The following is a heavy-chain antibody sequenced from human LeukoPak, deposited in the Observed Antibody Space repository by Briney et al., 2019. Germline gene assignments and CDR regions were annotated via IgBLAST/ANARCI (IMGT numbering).Heavy chain of an antibody. CDR3: ARGYGRDGYFH. D-gene: IGHD5-24*01. V-gene: IGHV3-7*01. Sequence: GGSLRLSCAASGFTFSSYEMNWVRQAPGKGLEWVANIKQDGSEKYYVDSVKGRFTNSRDNAKNSLYLQMNSLRAEDTAVYYCARGYGRDGYFHWGQGTLVTVSS. J-gene: IGHJ4*02. CDR2: IKQDGSEK. CDR1: GFTFSSYE.